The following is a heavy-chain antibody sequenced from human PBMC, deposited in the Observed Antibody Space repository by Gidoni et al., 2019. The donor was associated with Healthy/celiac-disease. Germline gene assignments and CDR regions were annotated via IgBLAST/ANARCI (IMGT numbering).Heavy chain of an antibody. Sequence: EVQLVQSGAEVKKPGESLRISCKGSGYSFTSYWISWVRQMPGKGLEWMGRIDPSDSYTNYSPSFQGHVTISADKSISTAYLQWSSLKASDTAMYYCARPGYSFQRDSWYFDLWGRGTLVTVSS. CDR1: GYSFTSYW. V-gene: IGHV5-10-1*01. CDR3: ARPGYSFQRDSWYFDL. CDR2: IDPSDSYT. D-gene: IGHD5-18*01. J-gene: IGHJ2*01.